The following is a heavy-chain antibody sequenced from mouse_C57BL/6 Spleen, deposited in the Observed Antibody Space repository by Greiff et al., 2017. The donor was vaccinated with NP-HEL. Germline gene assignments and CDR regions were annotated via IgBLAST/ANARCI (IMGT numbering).Heavy chain of an antibody. CDR2: IDPENGDT. J-gene: IGHJ3*01. CDR1: GFNIKDDY. CDR3: AVYGLAY. Sequence: EVKLVESGAELVRPGASVKLSCTASGFNIKDDYMHWVKQRPEQGLEWIGWIDPENGDTEYASKFQGKATITADTSSNTAYLQLSSLTSEDIAVYYCAVYGLAYWGQGTLVTVSA. D-gene: IGHD1-1*01. V-gene: IGHV14-4*01.